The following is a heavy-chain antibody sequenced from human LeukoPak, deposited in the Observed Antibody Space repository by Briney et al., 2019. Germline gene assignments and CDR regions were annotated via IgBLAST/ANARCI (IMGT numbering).Heavy chain of an antibody. CDR2: IHHTGST. CDR1: GGSLSSSSYY. J-gene: IGHJ4*02. D-gene: IGHD1-26*01. CDR3: AANGYYTIEY. V-gene: IGHV4-4*02. Sequence: PSETLSLTCAVYGGSLSSSSYYWSWVRQPPGKGLEWIGEIHHTGSTNYNPSLRSRVTISVDKSKNQFSLNFNSMSAADSAVYYCAANGYYTIEYWGQGTLVTVSS.